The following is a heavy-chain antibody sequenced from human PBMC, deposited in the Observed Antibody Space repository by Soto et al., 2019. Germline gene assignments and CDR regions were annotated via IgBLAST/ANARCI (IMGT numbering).Heavy chain of an antibody. V-gene: IGHV1-69*02. Sequence: QVQLVQSGAEVKKPGSSVKVSCKASGGTFSSYTISWVRQAPGQGLEWMGRIIPILGIANYAQKFQGRVKITADKSTSTDYMELSSLRSEDTAVYYCARSSDYYDSSGYRYYFDYWGQGTLVTVSS. J-gene: IGHJ4*02. CDR1: GGTFSSYT. D-gene: IGHD3-22*01. CDR3: ARSSDYYDSSGYRYYFDY. CDR2: IIPILGIA.